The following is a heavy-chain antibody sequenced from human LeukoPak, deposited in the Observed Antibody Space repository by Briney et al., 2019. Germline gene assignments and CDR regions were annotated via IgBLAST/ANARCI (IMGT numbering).Heavy chain of an antibody. J-gene: IGHJ5*02. CDR1: GHSFTNHW. D-gene: IGHD1-26*01. CDR3: ARRTYSGSPNWFDP. CDR2: INLGDSKT. Sequence: GESLKISCEASGHSFTNHWIGWVRQMPGKGLEWMGIINLGDSKTQYSPSFQGKVTISLDESISTAYLQWRSLKVSDTAMYYCARRTYSGSPNWFDPWGQGTLVTVSS. V-gene: IGHV5-51*01.